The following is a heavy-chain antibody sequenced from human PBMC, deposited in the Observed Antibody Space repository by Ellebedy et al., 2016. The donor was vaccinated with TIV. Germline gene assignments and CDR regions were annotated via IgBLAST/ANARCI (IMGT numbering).Heavy chain of an antibody. J-gene: IGHJ4*02. D-gene: IGHD3-22*01. CDR2: ITTHDE. CDR1: GFTFSGYW. CDR3: GRILGGSGSRSEAIDY. V-gene: IGHV3-74*03. Sequence: GESLKISCEVSGFTFSGYWMHWVRQAPGKGLVWVSRITTHDEKYADSVKGRFTVSRDNAKNTVYLQMNSLRAEDTAVYYCGRILGGSGSRSEAIDYWGQGSLVIVSS.